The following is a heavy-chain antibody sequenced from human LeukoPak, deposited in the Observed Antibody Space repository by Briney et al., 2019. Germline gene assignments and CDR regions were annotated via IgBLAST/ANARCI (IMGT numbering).Heavy chain of an antibody. J-gene: IGHJ5*02. Sequence: SETLSLTCTVSGGSISSYYWSWIRQPPGKGLEWIGYIYYSGSTNYNPSLKSRVTISVDTSKNQFSLKLSSVTAADTAVYYWARGIVDPSHGPDWFDPWGQGTLVTVSS. CDR1: GGSISSYY. D-gene: IGHD1-26*01. CDR2: IYYSGST. V-gene: IGHV4-59*01. CDR3: ARGIVDPSHGPDWFDP.